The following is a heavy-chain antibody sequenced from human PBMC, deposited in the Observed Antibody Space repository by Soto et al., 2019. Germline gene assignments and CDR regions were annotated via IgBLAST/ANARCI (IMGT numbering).Heavy chain of an antibody. CDR3: AKGGDCSSNNCLDY. CDR1: GFTFSTYG. D-gene: IGHD2-2*01. J-gene: IGHJ4*02. Sequence: QVQLVESGGGVVQPGRSLRLSCAASGFTFSTYGMHWVRQAPGKGLEWVTVVSYDGTIKYYADSVRGRFTISRDNSKNTLYLQMNSLRPEDTAVYYCAKGGDCSSNNCLDYWGQGTLVTVSS. CDR2: VSYDGTIK. V-gene: IGHV3-30*18.